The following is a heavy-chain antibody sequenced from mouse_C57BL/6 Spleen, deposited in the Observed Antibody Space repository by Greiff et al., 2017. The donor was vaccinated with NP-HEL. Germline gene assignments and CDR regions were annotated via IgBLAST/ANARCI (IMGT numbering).Heavy chain of an antibody. CDR3: ATNWDEDAY. V-gene: IGHV5-17*01. CDR2: ISSGSSTI. Sequence: EVMLVESGGGLVKPGGSLTLSCAASGFTFSDYGMHWVRQAPEKGLEWVAYISSGSSTIYYADTVKGRFTISRDNAKNTLFLQMTSLRSEDTAMYYCATNWDEDAYWGQGTLVTVSA. J-gene: IGHJ3*01. D-gene: IGHD4-1*02. CDR1: GFTFSDYG.